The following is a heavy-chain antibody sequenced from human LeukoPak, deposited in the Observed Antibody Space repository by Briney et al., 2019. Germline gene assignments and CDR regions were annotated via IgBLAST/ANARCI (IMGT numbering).Heavy chain of an antibody. Sequence: ASVKVSRKASGYTFTSYDINWVRQATGQGLEWMGWMNPNSGNTGYAQKFQGRVTMTRNTSISTAHMELSSLRSEDTAVYYCARTYSSGWYGLRVTVKNAFDIWGQETMVTVSS. D-gene: IGHD6-19*01. V-gene: IGHV1-8*01. J-gene: IGHJ3*02. CDR3: ARTYSSGWYGLRVTVKNAFDI. CDR2: MNPNSGNT. CDR1: GYTFTSYD.